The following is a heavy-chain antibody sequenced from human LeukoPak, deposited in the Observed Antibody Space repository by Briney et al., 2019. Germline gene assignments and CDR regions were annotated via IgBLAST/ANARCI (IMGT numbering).Heavy chain of an antibody. CDR2: IYYSGST. J-gene: IGHJ4*02. V-gene: IGHV4-39*07. Sequence: SETLSLTCTVSGGSISSSSYYWGWIRQPPGKGLEWIGSIYYSGSTYYNPSLKSRVTISVDTSKNQFSLKLSSVTAADTAVYYCASLLGYCSSTSCYHFDYWGQGTLVTVSS. CDR1: GGSISSSSYY. D-gene: IGHD2-2*01. CDR3: ASLLGYCSSTSCYHFDY.